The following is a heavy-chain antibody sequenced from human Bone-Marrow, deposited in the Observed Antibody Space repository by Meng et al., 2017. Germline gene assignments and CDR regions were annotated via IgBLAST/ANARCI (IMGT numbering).Heavy chain of an antibody. V-gene: IGHV3-33*01. Sequence: QVRLVESGGGVVQPGRSLRLSCAASGFTFSSYGMHWVRQAPGKGLEWVAVIWYDGSNKYYADSVKGRFTISRDNSKNTLYLQMNSLRAEDTAVYYCARDSGGGSYYFDYWGQGTLVTVSS. CDR3: ARDSGGGSYYFDY. CDR2: IWYDGSNK. CDR1: GFTFSSYG. J-gene: IGHJ4*02. D-gene: IGHD1-26*01.